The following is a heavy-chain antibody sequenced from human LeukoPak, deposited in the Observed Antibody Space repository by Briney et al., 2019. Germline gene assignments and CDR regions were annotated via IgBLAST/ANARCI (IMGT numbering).Heavy chain of an antibody. CDR1: GGSISPYY. D-gene: IGHD6-13*01. J-gene: IGHJ5*02. CDR2: IYHSGST. Sequence: PSETLSLTCTVSGGSISPYYWSWIRQPPGKGLEWIGYIYHSGSTNYNPSLKSRVTISVDTSKNQFSLKLSSVTAADTAVYYCARSIPGIAAAVTRWFDPWGQGTLVTVSS. CDR3: ARSIPGIAAAVTRWFDP. V-gene: IGHV4-4*09.